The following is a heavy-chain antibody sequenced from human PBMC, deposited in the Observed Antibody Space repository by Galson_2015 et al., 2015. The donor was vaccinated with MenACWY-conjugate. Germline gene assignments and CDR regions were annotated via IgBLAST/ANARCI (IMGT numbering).Heavy chain of an antibody. CDR1: GASVSSNSAA. CDR2: AYYRSRRFN. Sequence: CAISGASVSSNSAAWSWIRQSPSRGLEWLGRAYYRSRRFNDYAESVRSRITINSDTSKNQLSLQLSSVTPEDTYFYYCAKNKEYLSGWSTNALNWFDSWGQGTLDTVSS. D-gene: IGHD6-19*01. CDR3: AKNKEYLSGWSTNALNWFDS. V-gene: IGHV6-1*01. J-gene: IGHJ5*01.